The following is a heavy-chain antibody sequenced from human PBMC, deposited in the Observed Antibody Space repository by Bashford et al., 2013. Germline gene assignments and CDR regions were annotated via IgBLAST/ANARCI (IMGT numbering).Heavy chain of an antibody. Sequence: GSLRLSCAASGFTFSTYTMNWVRQAPGKGLEWVSSISSSSGYIYYADSVKGRFTISRDNAKNSLYLQMNSLRAEDTAVYYCARDLEPGEYSSSSMYLAYWGQGTLVTVSS. D-gene: IGHD6-6*01. CDR3: ARDLEPGEYSSSSMYLAY. CDR1: GFTFSTYT. V-gene: IGHV3-21*01. CDR2: ISSSSGYI. J-gene: IGHJ4*02.